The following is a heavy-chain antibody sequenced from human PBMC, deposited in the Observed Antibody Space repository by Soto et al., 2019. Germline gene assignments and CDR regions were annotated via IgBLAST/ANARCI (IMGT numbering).Heavy chain of an antibody. J-gene: IGHJ4*02. D-gene: IGHD1-20*01. CDR2: ISYDGGNQ. Sequence: CMRISCEASGLSLCSYPMHWARQAPGKGLEWVTVISYDGGNQYYADSVKGRFTISRDNSKDTLYLQMHSLRSDDTAVYFCARGRITQTAFIDHWGQGTLVTVSS. CDR1: GLSLCSYP. V-gene: IGHV3-30-3*01. CDR3: ARGRITQTAFIDH.